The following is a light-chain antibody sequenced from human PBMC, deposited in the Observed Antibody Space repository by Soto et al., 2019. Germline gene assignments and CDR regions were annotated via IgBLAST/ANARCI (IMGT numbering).Light chain of an antibody. V-gene: IGKV2-30*01. Sequence: DVVMTQSPLSLPVTLGQPASISCRSRQSLVYSDGNTYLNWFQQRPGQSPRRLIYKISNRDSGVPDRFSGSGSGTDFTLRISRVEAEDVGVYYCMKGAHWPYTFGQGTKLEIK. CDR1: QSLVYSDGNTY. J-gene: IGKJ2*01. CDR2: KIS. CDR3: MKGAHWPYT.